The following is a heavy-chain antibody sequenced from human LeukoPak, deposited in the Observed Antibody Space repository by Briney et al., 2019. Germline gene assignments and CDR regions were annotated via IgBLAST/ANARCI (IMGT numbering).Heavy chain of an antibody. V-gene: IGHV4-4*01. CDR1: GGFISDANW. CDR2: IYHTGST. CDR3: ARSPRTGTYRNAFDI. J-gene: IGHJ3*02. Sequence: TLSLTCAVSGGFISDANWWIWVRQPPGKGLEWIGEIYHTGSTSYNPSLRGRVTILVDESKNQFSLTLISVTAADTAAYFCARSPRTGTYRNAFDIWGQGTLVSVSS. D-gene: IGHD1-7*01.